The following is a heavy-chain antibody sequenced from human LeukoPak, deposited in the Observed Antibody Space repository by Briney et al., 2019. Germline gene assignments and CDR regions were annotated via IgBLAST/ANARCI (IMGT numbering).Heavy chain of an antibody. CDR2: IYTSGST. CDR1: GGSISSYY. D-gene: IGHD6-13*01. V-gene: IGHV4-4*07. CDR3: ARGLSSSWYGWFDP. J-gene: IGHJ5*02. Sequence: SETLSLTCTVSGGSISSYYWSWIRQPAGKGLEWIGRIYTSGSTNYNPSLKSRVTMSVDTSKNQFSLKLSSVTAADTAVYYCARGLSSSWYGWFDPWGQGTLVTVSS.